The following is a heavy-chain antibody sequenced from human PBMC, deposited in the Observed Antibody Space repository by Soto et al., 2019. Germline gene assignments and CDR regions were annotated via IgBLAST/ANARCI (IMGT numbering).Heavy chain of an antibody. CDR2: FDYNGGT. CDR1: GVSISSSDYY. J-gene: IGHJ4*03. D-gene: IGHD2-15*01. CDR3: GRVLVGATRHTGPDY. V-gene: IGHV4-39*02. Sequence: SETLSLTCSVSGVSISSSDYYWAWIRQPPGKGLEWIGSFDYNGGTYSNPSLKCRVTISKDTSKNKFSLQVTSVTAADTACYYCGRVLVGATRHTGPDYRGQGTTVPVSS.